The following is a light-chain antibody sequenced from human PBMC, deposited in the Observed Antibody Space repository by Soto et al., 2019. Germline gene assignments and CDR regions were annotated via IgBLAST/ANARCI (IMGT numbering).Light chain of an antibody. V-gene: IGLV2-23*01. Sequence: QSALTQPASVSGSPGQSITISCTGTSSDVGSYNLVSWYQQHPGKAPKLMIYEATKRPSGVSNRFSGSKSGNRASLTISGLQAEDEADYYCCSYAGSSTWVFGGGTKVTVL. CDR2: EAT. J-gene: IGLJ3*02. CDR3: CSYAGSSTWV. CDR1: SSDVGSYNL.